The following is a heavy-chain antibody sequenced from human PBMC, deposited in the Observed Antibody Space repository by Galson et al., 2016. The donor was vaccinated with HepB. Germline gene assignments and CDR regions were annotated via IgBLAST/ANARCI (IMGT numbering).Heavy chain of an antibody. CDR1: GFTFSSYG. D-gene: IGHD1-7*01. CDR2: ISYARSNK. J-gene: IGHJ5*01. V-gene: IGHV3-30*03. Sequence: SLRLSCAASGFTFSSYGMHWVRQAPGKGLEWVAMISYARSNKYKADSMKGRFSISRDNSKSTMFLQMNNLRAEDTAVFYCARDWLGWNFFDSWGQGTLVTVSS. CDR3: ARDWLGWNFFDS.